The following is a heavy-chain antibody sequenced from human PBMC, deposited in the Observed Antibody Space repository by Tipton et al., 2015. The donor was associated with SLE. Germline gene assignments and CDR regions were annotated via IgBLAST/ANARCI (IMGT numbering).Heavy chain of an antibody. CDR3: ARSGDSSGRNLLDFDY. CDR1: GGSISSGGYY. J-gene: IGHJ4*02. V-gene: IGHV4-61*08. D-gene: IGHD3-22*01. Sequence: TLSLTCTVSGGSISSGGYYWSWIRQPPGKGLEWIGYIYYSGSTNYNPSLKSRVTISVDTSKNQFSLKLSSVTAADTAVYYCARSGDSSGRNLLDFDYWGQGTLVTVSS. CDR2: IYYSGST.